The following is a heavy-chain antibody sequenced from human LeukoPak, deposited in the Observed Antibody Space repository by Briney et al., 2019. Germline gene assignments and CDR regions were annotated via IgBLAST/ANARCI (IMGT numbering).Heavy chain of an antibody. Sequence: SETLSLTCAVYGYSISSGHYWGWIRQPPGKGLEWIGSIYHSGSTYYNPPLKSRVTIAVDTSKNQFSLKLSSVTAADAAVYYCARGDSGYDYYFDYWGQGTLVTVSS. CDR3: ARGDSGYDYYFDY. J-gene: IGHJ4*02. D-gene: IGHD5-12*01. V-gene: IGHV4-38-2*01. CDR2: IYHSGST. CDR1: GYSISSGHY.